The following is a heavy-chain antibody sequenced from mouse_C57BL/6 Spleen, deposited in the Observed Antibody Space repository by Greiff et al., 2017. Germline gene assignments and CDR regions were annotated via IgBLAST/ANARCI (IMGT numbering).Heavy chain of an antibody. CDR3: ARTLYYKDPNYYAMDY. V-gene: IGHV2-2*01. CDR1: GFSLTSYG. CDR2: IWSGGST. D-gene: IGHD2-1*01. Sequence: VQLQESGPGLVQPSQSLSITCTVSGFSLTSYGVHWVRPSPGKGLEWLGVIWSGGSTDYNAAFISRLSISKDNSKSQVFFKMNSLQADDTAIYYCARTLYYKDPNYYAMDYWGQGTSVTVSS. J-gene: IGHJ4*01.